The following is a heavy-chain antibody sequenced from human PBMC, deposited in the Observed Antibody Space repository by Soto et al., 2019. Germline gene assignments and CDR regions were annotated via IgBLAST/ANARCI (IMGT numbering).Heavy chain of an antibody. CDR3: ARSEATVLDY. CDR1: GGSCSDCY. J-gene: IGHJ4*02. D-gene: IGHD4-17*01. Sequence: PSETLSLTFPVYGGSCSDCYWSWIRQPPGKGLEWIGEINHSGSTNYNPSLKSRVTISVDTSKNQFSLKLSSVTAADTAVYYCARSEATVLDYWGQGTLVTVS. CDR2: INHSGST. V-gene: IGHV4-34*01.